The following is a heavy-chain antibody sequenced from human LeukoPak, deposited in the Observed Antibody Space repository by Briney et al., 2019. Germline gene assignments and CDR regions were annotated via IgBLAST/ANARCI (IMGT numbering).Heavy chain of an antibody. D-gene: IGHD4-17*01. Sequence: SDTLSLTYAVSGVSFDDYYWAWVRQTPGKGLEWIGEINHSGYTNDSPSLKSRVTLSIDTSRKQFSLNLRSVTVADAGTYYCTRMTTGHDYWGQGTLVTVSS. V-gene: IGHV4-34*01. CDR1: GVSFDDYY. CDR3: TRMTTGHDY. J-gene: IGHJ4*02. CDR2: INHSGYT.